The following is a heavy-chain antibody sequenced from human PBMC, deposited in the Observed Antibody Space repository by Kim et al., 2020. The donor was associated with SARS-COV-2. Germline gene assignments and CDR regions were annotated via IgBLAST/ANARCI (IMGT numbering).Heavy chain of an antibody. Sequence: SETLSLTCTVSGAFITTDFWSWIRQSPGKGLEWIGYIFYTGSANYNPSISSRPTMSVDTSKNQFHLKLTSVTLADTAVYYCARRRKLVADYWGPGTLVTV. CDR3: ARRRKLVADY. V-gene: IGHV4-59*08. CDR2: IFYTGSA. CDR1: GAFITTDF. J-gene: IGHJ4*02.